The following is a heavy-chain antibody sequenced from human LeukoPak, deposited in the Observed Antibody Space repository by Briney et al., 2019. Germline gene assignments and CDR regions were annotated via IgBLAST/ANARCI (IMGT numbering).Heavy chain of an antibody. V-gene: IGHV1-18*01. CDR1: GYTFTSYG. J-gene: IGHJ5*02. D-gene: IGHD2-15*01. CDR2: ISAYNGNT. Sequence: ASVKVSCKASGYTFTSYGISWVRQAPGQGLEWMGWISAYNGNTNYAQKLQGRVTMTTDTSTSTAYMELRSLRSDDTAVYYCARRAAKASAYNWFDPWGQGPLVAVS. CDR3: ARRAAKASAYNWFDP.